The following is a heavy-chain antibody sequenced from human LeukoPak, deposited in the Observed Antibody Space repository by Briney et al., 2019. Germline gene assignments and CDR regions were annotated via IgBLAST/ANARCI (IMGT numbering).Heavy chain of an antibody. J-gene: IGHJ5*02. Sequence: GGSLRLSCAASGFTFSNAWMSWVRQAPGKGLEWVGRLKSRGSGGTADYSAPVKGRFTISRDDSQNTLYLQMNSLKIEDTAVYFCSWELDVSFGRRLEHWGQGTLVTVSS. D-gene: IGHD1-1*01. CDR2: LKSRGSGGTA. V-gene: IGHV3-15*01. CDR3: SWELDVSFGRRLEH. CDR1: GFTFSNAW.